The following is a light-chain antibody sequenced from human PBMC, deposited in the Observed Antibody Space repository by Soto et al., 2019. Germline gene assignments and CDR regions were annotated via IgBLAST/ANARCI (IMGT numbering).Light chain of an antibody. J-gene: IGLJ1*01. V-gene: IGLV2-23*01. CDR1: SSDFGSYEF. CDR3: CSCAGTSAFVV. Sequence: QSALTQPASVSGSPGQSITVSCTGTSSDFGSYEFVSWYQQHPGKAPKLIIYEGIKRSSGVASRFSGSKSGNTASLTISGLQAEDEAEYYCCSCAGTSAFVVFGTGTKVTVL. CDR2: EGI.